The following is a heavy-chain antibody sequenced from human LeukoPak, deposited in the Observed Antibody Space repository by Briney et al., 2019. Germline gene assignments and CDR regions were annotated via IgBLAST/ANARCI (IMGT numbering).Heavy chain of an antibody. D-gene: IGHD3-9*01. J-gene: IGHJ4*02. CDR1: GYIFTSYN. V-gene: IGHV1-46*01. CDR3: ARSPHILTGENFDY. CDR2: INPSGGST. Sequence: ASVKVSCKASGYIFTSYNIYWVRQAPGQGLEWMGIINPSGGSTNYAQKFQGRVTMTRDTSTSTVYMELSRLRSDDTALYYCARSPHILTGENFDYWGQGTLVTVSS.